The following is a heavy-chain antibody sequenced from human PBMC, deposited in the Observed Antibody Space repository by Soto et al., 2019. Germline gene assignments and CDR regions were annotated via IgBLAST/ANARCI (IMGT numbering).Heavy chain of an antibody. CDR3: ARQRGYSGYDSGRSTPENWFDP. J-gene: IGHJ5*02. CDR1: GYSFTSYW. V-gene: IGHV5-51*01. D-gene: IGHD5-12*01. Sequence: PGESLNISCKGSGYSFTSYWIGWVRQMPGKGLEWMGIIYPGDSDTRYSPSFQGQVTISADKSISTAYLQWSSLKASGTAMYYCARQRGYSGYDSGRSTPENWFDPWGQGTLVTVSS. CDR2: IYPGDSDT.